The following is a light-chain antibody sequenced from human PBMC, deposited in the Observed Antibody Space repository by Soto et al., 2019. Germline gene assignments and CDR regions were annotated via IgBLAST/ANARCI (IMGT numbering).Light chain of an antibody. Sequence: QSVLTQSPSASGTPGQRVTISCSGNSSNIGSNTVSWYQQLPGTAPKLLIYSNNLRPSEVPDRFSGSKSGTSASLAISELQSEDEADYYCATWDDSLNGYVVFGGGTKLTVL. CDR3: ATWDDSLNGYVV. CDR2: SNN. CDR1: SSNIGSNT. J-gene: IGLJ2*01. V-gene: IGLV1-44*01.